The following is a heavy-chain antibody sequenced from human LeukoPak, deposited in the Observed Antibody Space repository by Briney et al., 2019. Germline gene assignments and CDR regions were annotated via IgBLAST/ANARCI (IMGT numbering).Heavy chain of an antibody. D-gene: IGHD3-16*01. CDR1: GGSISTYY. Sequence: SETLSLTCTVSGGSISTYYWSWIRQPAGMGLEWIGRIYTSGNNNYNPSLKSRVTMSVDTSKNQFSLKLSSVTAADTAVYYCARRGIALPRPFDYWGQGTLVTVSS. V-gene: IGHV4-4*07. CDR3: ARRGIALPRPFDY. J-gene: IGHJ4*02. CDR2: IYTSGNN.